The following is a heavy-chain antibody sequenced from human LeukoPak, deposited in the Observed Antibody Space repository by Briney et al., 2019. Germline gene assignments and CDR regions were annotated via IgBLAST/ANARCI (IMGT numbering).Heavy chain of an antibody. J-gene: IGHJ4*02. CDR1: GFTFSNYW. V-gene: IGHV3-7*01. D-gene: IGHD2-15*01. Sequence: GGSLRPSCAASGFTFSNYWMSWVRQAPGKGLEWVANIKQDGSEKYYVDSVKGRFTISRDNAKNSLYLQVNSLRAEDTAVYYCARDLDGGDYWGQGTLVTVSS. CDR3: ARDLDGGDY. CDR2: IKQDGSEK.